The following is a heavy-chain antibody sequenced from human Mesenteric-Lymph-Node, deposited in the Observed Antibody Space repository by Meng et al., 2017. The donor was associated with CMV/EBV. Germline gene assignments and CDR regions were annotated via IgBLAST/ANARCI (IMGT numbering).Heavy chain of an antibody. D-gene: IGHD3-16*02. V-gene: IGHV3-53*01. CDR2: IYAGGNT. Sequence: SGCSVRCNYITWVRQAPGKGLEWVSVIYAGGNTFYADSVKGRFTISRDISENTVSLQMSSLRAEDTAIYYCARFVAGVGSYPNWFDPWGQGTLVTVSS. CDR3: ARFVAGVGSYPNWFDP. J-gene: IGHJ5*02. CDR1: GCSVRCNY.